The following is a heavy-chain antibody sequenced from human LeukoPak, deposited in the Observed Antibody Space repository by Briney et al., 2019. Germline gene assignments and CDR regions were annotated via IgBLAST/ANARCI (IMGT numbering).Heavy chain of an antibody. D-gene: IGHD1-26*01. CDR2: MRSSSNYM. CDR3: ARGSSNSGSYYNWFDP. CDR1: GFTFSSYG. J-gene: IGHJ5*02. Sequence: GGSLRLSCAASGFTFSSYGMSWVRQAPGKGLEWVSSMRSSSNYMYYADSVKGRFTISRDNAKNSLYLQMNSLRAEDTAVYYCARGSSNSGSYYNWFDPWGQGTLVTVSS. V-gene: IGHV3-21*01.